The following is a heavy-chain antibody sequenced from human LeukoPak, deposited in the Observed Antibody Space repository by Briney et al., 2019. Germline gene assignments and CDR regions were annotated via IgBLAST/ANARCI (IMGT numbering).Heavy chain of an antibody. D-gene: IGHD3-9*01. J-gene: IGHJ6*02. CDR3: ARDMVDILTGPYYYGMDV. V-gene: IGHV4-34*01. Sequence: SETLSLTCAVYGGSFSGYYWSWIRQPPGKGLEWIGEINHSGSTNYNPSLKSRVTISVDTSKNQFSLKLSSVTAADTAVYYCARDMVDILTGPYYYGMDVWGQGTTVTVSS. CDR2: INHSGST. CDR1: GGSFSGYY.